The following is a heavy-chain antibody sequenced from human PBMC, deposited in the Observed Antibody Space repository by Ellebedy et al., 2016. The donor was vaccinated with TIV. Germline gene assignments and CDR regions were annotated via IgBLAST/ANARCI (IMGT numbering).Heavy chain of an antibody. V-gene: IGHV4-59*01. CDR3: ARVYSGYENFDY. J-gene: IGHJ4*02. Sequence: SETLSLXXTVSGGAISSYYWSWIRQPPGKGLEWIGYIYYSGITNYNPPLKSRVTISVDTSKNQFSLKLSSVTAADTAVYYCARVYSGYENFDYWGQGTLVTVSS. D-gene: IGHD5-12*01. CDR1: GGAISSYY. CDR2: IYYSGIT.